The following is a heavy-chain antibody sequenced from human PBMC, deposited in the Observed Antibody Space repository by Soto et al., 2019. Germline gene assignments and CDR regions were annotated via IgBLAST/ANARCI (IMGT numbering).Heavy chain of an antibody. CDR1: GYTFTSYG. CDR2: ISAYNGNT. V-gene: IGHV1-18*01. Sequence: ASVKVSCKASGYTFTSYGISWVRQAPGQGLEWMGWISAYNGNTNYAQKLQGRVTMTTDTSTSTAYMELRSLRSDDTAVYYCARAIPVSPFTFYGMDVWGQGTTVTVSS. J-gene: IGHJ6*02. D-gene: IGHD3-16*01. CDR3: ARAIPVSPFTFYGMDV.